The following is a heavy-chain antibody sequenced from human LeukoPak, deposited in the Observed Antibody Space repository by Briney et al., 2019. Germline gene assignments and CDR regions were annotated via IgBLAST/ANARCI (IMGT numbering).Heavy chain of an antibody. D-gene: IGHD1-26*01. J-gene: IGHJ6*03. V-gene: IGHV3-9*01. Sequence: GGSLRPSCAASGFIFDDYAMHWVREAPGKGLEWVSGISWNSNTIGYADSVKGRFTISRDNAKNSLYLQMNSLRPEDTALYYCAKDAGGYYYYYMGVWGKGTTVTISS. CDR1: GFIFDDYA. CDR2: ISWNSNTI. CDR3: AKDAGGYYYYYMGV.